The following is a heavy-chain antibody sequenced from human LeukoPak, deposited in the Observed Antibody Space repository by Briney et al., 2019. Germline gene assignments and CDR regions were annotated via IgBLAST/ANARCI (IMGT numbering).Heavy chain of an antibody. J-gene: IGHJ4*02. CDR1: GYTFTSYG. V-gene: IGHV1-18*01. D-gene: IGHD6-19*01. CDR2: INTYNGNT. Sequence: EASVKVSCKASGYTFTSYGITWVRQAPGQGLEWMGWINTYNGNTNYAQKLQGRVTMTTDTSTSTAYMELRSLRSDDTAVYYCARNSPGYSSGWLQFNFAYRGQGTLVTVSS. CDR3: ARNSPGYSSGWLQFNFAY.